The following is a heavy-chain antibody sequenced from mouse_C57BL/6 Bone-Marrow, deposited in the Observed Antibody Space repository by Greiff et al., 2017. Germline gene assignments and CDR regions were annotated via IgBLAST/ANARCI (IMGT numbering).Heavy chain of an antibody. CDR2: IDPSASYT. V-gene: IGHV1-69*01. D-gene: IGHD4-1*01. Sequence: QVQLQQPGAELVMPGASVKLSCKASGYTFTSYWMHWVKQRPGQGLEWIGEIDPSASYTNYNQKFKGKSTLTVDKSSSTAYMQLSSLTSEDSAVYYCARSNWAFDYWGQGTTLTVSA. CDR1: GYTFTSYW. J-gene: IGHJ2*01. CDR3: ARSNWAFDY.